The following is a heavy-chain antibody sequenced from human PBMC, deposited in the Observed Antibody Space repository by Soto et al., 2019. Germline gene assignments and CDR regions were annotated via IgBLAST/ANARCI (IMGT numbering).Heavy chain of an antibody. D-gene: IGHD3-16*01. J-gene: IGHJ5*02. V-gene: IGHV3-23*01. CDR1: GFTFSSYG. Sequence: GGSLRLSCAASGFTFSSYGMTWVRQAPGKGLEWVSTIGGGGVTTQYADSVKGRFTISRDNSKNTLDLQMNSLRAEDTAIYYCAKDRPTDFSPTVPKGDWFDPWGQGTLVTVSS. CDR3: AKDRPTDFSPTVPKGDWFDP. CDR2: IGGGGVTT.